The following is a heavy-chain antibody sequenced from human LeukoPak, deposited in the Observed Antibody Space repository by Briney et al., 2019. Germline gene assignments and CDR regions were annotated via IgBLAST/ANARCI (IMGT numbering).Heavy chain of an antibody. V-gene: IGHV4-31*02. CDR2: IYYSGST. CDR1: GGSIRSGSYY. D-gene: IGHD2/OR15-2a*01. Sequence: SETLSLTCTVSGGSIRSGSYYWSWIRQHPGKGLEWIGYIYYSGSTYYNPSLKSRITISVDTSMNQFSLKLSSVTAADTAVYYCARAHYLPGYNSNLDYWGQGTLVTVSS. CDR3: ARAHYLPGYNSNLDY. J-gene: IGHJ4*02.